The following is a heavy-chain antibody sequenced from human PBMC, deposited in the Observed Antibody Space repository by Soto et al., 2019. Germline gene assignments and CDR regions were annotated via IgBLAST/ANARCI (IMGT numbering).Heavy chain of an antibody. Sequence: EVQLVESGGGLVQPGGSLRLTCAASGLTLSGYSMHWVRQAPGKGLEWISSISSDSDYIYYTDSLKGRFTISRNNAKNSLYLEISSLRAEDTAVYYCARGPLYSANWDSWGQGSLVTVSS. D-gene: IGHD6-13*01. CDR1: GLTLSGYS. CDR2: ISSDSDYI. V-gene: IGHV3-21*02. CDR3: ARGPLYSANWDS. J-gene: IGHJ4*02.